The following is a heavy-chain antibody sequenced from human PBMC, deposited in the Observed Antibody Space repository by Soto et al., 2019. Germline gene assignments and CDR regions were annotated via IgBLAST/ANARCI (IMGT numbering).Heavy chain of an antibody. D-gene: IGHD1-1*01. CDR1: GGSMSRYY. J-gene: IGHJ2*01. CDR2: IHETGST. CDR3: ARDVRPTGLAYFDV. V-gene: IGHV4-59*12. Sequence: QVQLQESGPGLVKPSETLSLTCSFSGGSMSRYYWSWIRQPPGKGLEWIGNIHETGSTNYNASLKNRVTIALDTCKGAFTLHQTSVTAADTGVQYCARDVRPTGLAYFDVRGRGTLVSVSS.